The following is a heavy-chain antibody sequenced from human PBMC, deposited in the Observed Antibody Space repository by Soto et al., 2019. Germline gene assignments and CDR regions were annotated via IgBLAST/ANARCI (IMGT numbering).Heavy chain of an antibody. D-gene: IGHD6-13*01. J-gene: IGHJ6*03. V-gene: IGHV1-8*01. CDR1: GYTFTSYD. CDR2: MNPNSGNT. Sequence: QGQLVQSGAEVKKPGASVKVSCKAPGYTFTSYDINWVRQATGQGLEWMGWMNPNSGNTGYAQKFQGRVTMTRNTSISTAYMELSSLRSEDTAVYYCARAAAGEYYYYMDAWGRGTTVTVSS. CDR3: ARAAAGEYYYYMDA.